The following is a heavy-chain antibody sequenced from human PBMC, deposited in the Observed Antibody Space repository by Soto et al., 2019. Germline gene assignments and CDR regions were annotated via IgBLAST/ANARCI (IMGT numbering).Heavy chain of an antibody. CDR2: LNAANGDT. J-gene: IGHJ5*02. CDR1: GYTFTSDG. D-gene: IGHD6-13*01. V-gene: IGHV1-3*01. Sequence: ASVKVSCKASGYTFTSDGIHWVRQAPGQRLEWMGWLNAANGDTKYSPKFQGRVTITRDTSASTAYMELSSLRSEDTAVYYCVRRHVSATGIDWFDPWGQGTLVTVSS. CDR3: VRRHVSATGIDWFDP.